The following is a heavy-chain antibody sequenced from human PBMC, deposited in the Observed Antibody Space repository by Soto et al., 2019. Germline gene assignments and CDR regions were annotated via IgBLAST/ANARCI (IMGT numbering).Heavy chain of an antibody. CDR1: GFTVSSNY. CDR3: ASPSQLYYYYYGMDV. J-gene: IGHJ6*02. CDR2: IYSGGST. V-gene: IGHV3-53*01. Sequence: VGSLRLSCAASGFTVSSNYMSWVRQAPGKGLEWVSVIYSGGSTYYADSVKGRFTISRDNSKNTLYLQMNSLRAEDTAVYYCASPSQLYYYYYGMDVWGQGTTVTVSS.